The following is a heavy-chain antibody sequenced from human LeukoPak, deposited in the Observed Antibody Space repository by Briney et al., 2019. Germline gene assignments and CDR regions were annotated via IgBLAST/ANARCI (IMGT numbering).Heavy chain of an antibody. CDR2: IYSGGST. CDR3: ASTVLTGYFY. D-gene: IGHD3-9*01. J-gene: IGHJ4*02. Sequence: PGGSLRLSCAASGLIFSSYSMSWVRQAPGKGLEWVSVIYSGGSTYYADSVKGRFTISRDNSKNTLYLQMNSLRAEDTAVYYCASTVLTGYFYWGQGTLVTVSS. CDR1: GLIFSSYS. V-gene: IGHV3-66*01.